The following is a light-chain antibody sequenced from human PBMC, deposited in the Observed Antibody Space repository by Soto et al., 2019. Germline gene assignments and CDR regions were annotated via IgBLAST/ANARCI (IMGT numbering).Light chain of an antibody. CDR2: AAS. CDR1: QSISNY. Sequence: DIQMTQSPSSLSASVGDRVTITCRASQSISNYLNWYQQKPGAAPKLLIYAASSLQSVVPSRFSGSGSGTDFTLTISSLQPEDVATYYCQQSYSTPRTFGQGTKLEIK. J-gene: IGKJ1*01. V-gene: IGKV1-39*01. CDR3: QQSYSTPRT.